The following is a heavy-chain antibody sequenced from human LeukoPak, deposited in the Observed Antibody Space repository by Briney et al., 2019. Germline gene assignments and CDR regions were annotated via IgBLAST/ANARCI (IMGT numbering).Heavy chain of an antibody. J-gene: IGHJ4*02. CDR2: FRGSDLST. Sequence: GGSLRLSCAASGFTFSSYAMSWVRQAPGKGLEWVSGFRGSDLSTFYADSVKGRFTISRDNSKNTLYLQMNSLRAEDTAVYYCARQWLVRYYFDYWGQGTLVTVSS. CDR3: ARQWLVRYYFDY. CDR1: GFTFSSYA. V-gene: IGHV3-23*01. D-gene: IGHD6-19*01.